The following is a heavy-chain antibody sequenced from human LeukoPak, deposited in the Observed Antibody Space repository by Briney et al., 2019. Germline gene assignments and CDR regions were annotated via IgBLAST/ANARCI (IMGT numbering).Heavy chain of an antibody. J-gene: IGHJ4*02. CDR3: AKDFGRNLGGPGY. CDR2: ISDNGGRT. D-gene: IGHD1-14*01. CDR1: GFTFSSYA. Sequence: GGSLRLSCAASGFTFSSYAMNWVRQAPGGGLEWVSGISDNGGRTYYADSVKGRFAISRDDSKSTLYLQMNSLRGEDTAVYYCAKDFGRNLGGPGYWGRGTLVIVSS. V-gene: IGHV3-23*01.